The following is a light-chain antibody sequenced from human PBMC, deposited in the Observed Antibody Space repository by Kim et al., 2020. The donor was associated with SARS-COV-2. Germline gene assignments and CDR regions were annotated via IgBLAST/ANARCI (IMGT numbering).Light chain of an antibody. CDR2: GAS. Sequence: EIVLTQSPGTLSLSPGERATLSCRASQSVSSRYLAWYQQKPGQAPRLLIYGASSRATGIPDRFSASGSGTDFTLTISRLEPEDFAVYYCQQYPETFGQGTKVEIK. J-gene: IGKJ1*01. CDR3: QQYPET. CDR1: QSVSSRY. V-gene: IGKV3-20*01.